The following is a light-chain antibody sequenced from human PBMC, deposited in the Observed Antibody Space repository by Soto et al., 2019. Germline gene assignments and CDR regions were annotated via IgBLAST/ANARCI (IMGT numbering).Light chain of an antibody. V-gene: IGKV1-39*01. J-gene: IGKJ1*01. CDR3: QQSYSFPRT. CDR2: AAF. CDR1: QSIRRS. Sequence: DIQMTQSPSSLSASVADRVTITCRASQSIRRSLNWYQQKKGKXHNLLIHAAFNLQSGVPSRFSGSGSGTDVTITISSLQPEDGETYYCQQSYSFPRTFGQGTKVDIK.